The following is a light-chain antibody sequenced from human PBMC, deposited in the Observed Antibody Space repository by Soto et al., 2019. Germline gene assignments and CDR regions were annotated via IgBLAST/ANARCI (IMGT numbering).Light chain of an antibody. CDR2: DAS. CDR1: QSISSW. Sequence: DIQMTPSPSTLSASVGDRVTITCRASQSISSWLAWYQQKPGKAPKLLIYDASTLESGVPSRFSGSGSGTEFTLTINSLQPDDFATYYCQQYNSYPWTFGQGTKVDIK. J-gene: IGKJ1*01. V-gene: IGKV1-5*01. CDR3: QQYNSYPWT.